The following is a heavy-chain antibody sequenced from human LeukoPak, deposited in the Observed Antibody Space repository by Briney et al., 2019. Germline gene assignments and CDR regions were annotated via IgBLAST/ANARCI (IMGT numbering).Heavy chain of an antibody. J-gene: IGHJ5*02. V-gene: IGHV4-59*01. CDR3: AKGGRTWFDP. Sequence: SETLSLTCTVSGDSMSSYYWSWIRQSPVKGLEWIGQIYYSGSSEYNPSLKSRVTISVDMSKNDFSLKVRSVTAADTAVYYCAKGGRTWFDPWGQGTLVTVSS. D-gene: IGHD1-26*01. CDR1: GDSMSSYY. CDR2: IYYSGSS.